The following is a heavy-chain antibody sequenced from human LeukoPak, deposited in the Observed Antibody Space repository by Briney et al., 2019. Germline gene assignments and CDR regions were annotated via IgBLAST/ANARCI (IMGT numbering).Heavy chain of an antibody. J-gene: IGHJ3*02. Sequence: GRSLRLSCSASGFTFGDYAMTWVRQAPGQGLEWVGFIKRKTYGGTTEYAASVKGRFTISRDDSKSIAYLQMNRLKTEDTAVYYCTREREDDSSGYPVSFDIWGQGTMVSVST. CDR3: TREREDDSSGYPVSFDI. V-gene: IGHV3-49*04. CDR2: IKRKTYGGTT. CDR1: GFTFGDYA. D-gene: IGHD3-22*01.